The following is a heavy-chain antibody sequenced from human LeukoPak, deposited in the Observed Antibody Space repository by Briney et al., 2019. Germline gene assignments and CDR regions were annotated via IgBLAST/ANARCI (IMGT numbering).Heavy chain of an antibody. CDR3: ARDHYYSSAYFPDS. CDR1: GGTFSSYA. CDR2: INPNSGGT. D-gene: IGHD3-22*01. J-gene: IGHJ4*02. V-gene: IGHV1-2*02. Sequence: ASVKVSCKASGGTFSSYAISWVRQAPGRGLEWMGWINPNSGGTNYAQKFQGRVTMTRDTTISTAYMELRRLRSDDTAVYYCARDHYYSSAYFPDSGGQGTLVSVSS.